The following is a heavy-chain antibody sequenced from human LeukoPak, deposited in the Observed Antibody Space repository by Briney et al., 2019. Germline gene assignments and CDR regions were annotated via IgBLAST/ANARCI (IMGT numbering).Heavy chain of an antibody. Sequence: ASVKVSCKASGYTFTGYYMHWVRQAPGQGLEWMGRINPNSGGTNYAQKFQGRVTMTRDTSISTAYMELSRLRSDDTAVYYCARDIAVAGTFDYWGQGTLVTVSS. D-gene: IGHD6-19*01. CDR2: INPNSGGT. J-gene: IGHJ4*02. V-gene: IGHV1-2*06. CDR1: GYTFTGYY. CDR3: ARDIAVAGTFDY.